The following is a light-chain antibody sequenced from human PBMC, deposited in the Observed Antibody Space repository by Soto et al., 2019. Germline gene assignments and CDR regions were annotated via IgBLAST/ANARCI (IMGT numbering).Light chain of an antibody. Sequence: DVQMTQSPSSLSAFVVDSFTVTFLASQPIGTSLHWYQQKAGKAPKVLISAATKLQSGVPSRFSGSGSGTEFTLTISSLQPDDSATYYCQQYNSYPITFGQGTRLEI. J-gene: IGKJ5*01. CDR1: QPIGTS. CDR3: QQYNSYPIT. V-gene: IGKV1-16*01. CDR2: AAT.